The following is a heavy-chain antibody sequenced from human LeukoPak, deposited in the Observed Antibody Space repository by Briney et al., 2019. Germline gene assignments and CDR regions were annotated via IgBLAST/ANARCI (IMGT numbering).Heavy chain of an antibody. CDR3: ARQPGVGVQLFYYYYYMDV. V-gene: IGHV3-21*01. CDR1: GFTFSSYS. CDR2: ISSSSSYI. Sequence: NPGGSLRLSCAASGFTFSSYSMNWVRQAPGKGLEWVSSISSSSSYIYYADSVKGRFTISRDNAKNSLYLQMNSLRAEDTAVYYCARQPGVGVQLFYYYYYMDVWGKGTTVTISS. D-gene: IGHD5-18*01. J-gene: IGHJ6*03.